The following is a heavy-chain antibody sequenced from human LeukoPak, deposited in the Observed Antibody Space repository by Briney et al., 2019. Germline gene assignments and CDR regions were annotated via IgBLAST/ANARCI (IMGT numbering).Heavy chain of an antibody. CDR3: GREVGYSWNDLYFWY. J-gene: IGHJ4*02. D-gene: IGHD1-20*01. Sequence: PGGSLRLSCAASGFTFSSYSMNSVRQAPGKGLEWVSSISSSTSYIYYADSVKGRFTISRENAENSLYLQMNNLRAEDTDEYYCGREVGYSWNDLYFWYWGQGTLVT. CDR1: GFTFSSYS. V-gene: IGHV3-21*01. CDR2: ISSSTSYI.